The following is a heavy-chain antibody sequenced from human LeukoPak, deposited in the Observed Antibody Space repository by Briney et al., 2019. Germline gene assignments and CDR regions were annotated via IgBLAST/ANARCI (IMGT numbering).Heavy chain of an antibody. D-gene: IGHD3-22*01. CDR1: GFTFSSYG. J-gene: IGHJ4*02. CDR3: AKAQYYYDTSGVYYFDY. V-gene: IGHV3-30*02. CDR2: IRYDGSNK. Sequence: GGSLRLSCAASGFTFSSYGMHWVRQAPGKGLEWVTFIRYDGSNKYYAESVKGRFTISRDNSKNTLYLQMNSLRGEDTAVYYCAKAQYYYDTSGVYYFDYWGQGTLVTFSS.